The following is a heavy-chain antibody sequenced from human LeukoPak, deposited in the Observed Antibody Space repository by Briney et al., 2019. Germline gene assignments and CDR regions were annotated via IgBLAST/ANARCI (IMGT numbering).Heavy chain of an antibody. Sequence: GGSLRLSCAASVFTFSDYYMSWVRQAPGKGPEGVSYISSNGRTIYYADSVKGRFTISRDNAKNSLYLQMNSLRAEDTAVYYCARERQGSPTAFDYWGQGTRVSVSS. CDR3: ARERQGSPTAFDY. V-gene: IGHV3-11*01. CDR1: VFTFSDYY. J-gene: IGHJ4*02. CDR2: ISSNGRTI.